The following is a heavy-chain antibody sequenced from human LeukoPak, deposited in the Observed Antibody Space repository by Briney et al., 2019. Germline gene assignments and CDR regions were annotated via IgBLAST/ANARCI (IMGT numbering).Heavy chain of an antibody. CDR3: ARVENPYYYGSGSYYNRGAFDI. D-gene: IGHD3-10*01. CDR2: ISSNGGST. CDR1: GLTFSSYA. J-gene: IGHJ3*02. Sequence: GGSLRLSCAASGLTFSSYAMHWVRQAPGKGLEYVSAISSNGGSTYYANSVKGRFTISRDNSKNTLYLQMGSLRAEDMAVYYCARVENPYYYGSGSYYNRGAFDIWGQGTMVTVSS. V-gene: IGHV3-64*01.